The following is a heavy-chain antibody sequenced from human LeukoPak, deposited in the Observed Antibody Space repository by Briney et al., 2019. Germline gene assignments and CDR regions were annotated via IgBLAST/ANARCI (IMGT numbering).Heavy chain of an antibody. V-gene: IGHV3-7*04. CDR1: GFSFSGYC. CDR3: ARETEMANLDY. CDR2: IQRDGSER. Sequence: GGSLRLSCAASGFSFSGYCMNWVRQAPGQGLECVAIIQRDGSERYYADSLTGRFTISRDNAKNSLYLQMNSLRAEDTAVYYCARETEMANLDYWGQGTLVTVSS. D-gene: IGHD5-24*01. J-gene: IGHJ4*02.